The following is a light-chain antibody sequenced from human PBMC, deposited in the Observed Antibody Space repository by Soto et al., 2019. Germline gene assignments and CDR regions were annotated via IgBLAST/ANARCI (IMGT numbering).Light chain of an antibody. J-gene: IGKJ2*01. Sequence: EIVLTQSPGTLSLSPGERATLSCRASQSVSSIYLAWYQQKPGQAPSLLIYRASSRATGIPDRFSGSGSGTDFTLTISRLEPYDFAVDYCQQYETSLGYTFGPGTKLEIK. CDR3: QQYETSLGYT. CDR2: RAS. CDR1: QSVSSIY. V-gene: IGKV3-20*01.